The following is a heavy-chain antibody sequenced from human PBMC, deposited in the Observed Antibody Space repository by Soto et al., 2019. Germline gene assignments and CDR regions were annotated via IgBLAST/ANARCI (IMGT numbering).Heavy chain of an antibody. CDR1: GFTFSSYS. CDR3: ARECGGGSFSMYYYYYGMDV. Sequence: PGGSLRLSCAASGFTFSSYSMNWVRQAPGKGLEWVSYISSSSSTIYYADSVKGRFTISRDNAKNSLYLQMNSLRDEDTAVYYCARECGGGSFSMYYYYYGMDVWGQGTTVTVSS. CDR2: ISSSSSTI. D-gene: IGHD2-15*01. V-gene: IGHV3-48*02. J-gene: IGHJ6*02.